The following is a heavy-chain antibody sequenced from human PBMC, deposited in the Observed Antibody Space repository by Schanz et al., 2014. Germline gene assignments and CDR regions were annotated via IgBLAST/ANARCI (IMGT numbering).Heavy chain of an antibody. Sequence: EEQLVESGGGLIQPGGSLRLSCAVSGFTVSSNYMSWVRQAPGKGLEWVSVIYSGGSTYYADSVKGRFTISRDNSKNTLYLQMNSLRAEDTAVYYCARYYETSYYPLYYCDYWGQGTLVTVSS. D-gene: IGHD3-22*01. CDR2: IYSGGST. V-gene: IGHV3-53*01. CDR1: GFTVSSNY. J-gene: IGHJ4*02. CDR3: ARYYETSYYPLYYCDY.